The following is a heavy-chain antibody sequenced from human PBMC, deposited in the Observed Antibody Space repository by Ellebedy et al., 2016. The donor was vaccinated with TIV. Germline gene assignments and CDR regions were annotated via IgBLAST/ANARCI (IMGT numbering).Heavy chain of an antibody. CDR1: GYTFTTYG. CDR3: ARDRDGSSSSDFQH. Sequence: AASVKVSCKASGYTFTTYGITWVRQAPGQGPEGMGWIGTYEGNTKYAQKLQGRVTMTRDKSTSTAYMELRSLRSDDTAVYYCARDRDGSSSSDFQHWGPGTLVTVSS. J-gene: IGHJ1*01. D-gene: IGHD6-6*01. CDR2: IGTYEGNT. V-gene: IGHV1-18*04.